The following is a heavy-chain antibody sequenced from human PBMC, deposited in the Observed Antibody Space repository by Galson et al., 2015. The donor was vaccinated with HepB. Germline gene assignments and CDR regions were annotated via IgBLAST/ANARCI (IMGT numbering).Heavy chain of an antibody. CDR2: ISAYNGNT. J-gene: IGHJ4*02. CDR1: GYTFTSYG. D-gene: IGHD6-13*01. V-gene: IGHV1-18*04. Sequence: SVKVSCKASGYTFTSYGISWVRQAPGQGLEWMGWISAYNGNTNYAQKLQGRVTMTTDTSTSTAYMELRSLRSDDTAVYYCARDLGDPYSSSPFDYWGQGTLVTVSS. CDR3: ARDLGDPYSSSPFDY.